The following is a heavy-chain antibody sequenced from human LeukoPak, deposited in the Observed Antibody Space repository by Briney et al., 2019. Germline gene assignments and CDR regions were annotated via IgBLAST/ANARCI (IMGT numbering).Heavy chain of an antibody. CDR3: AKVRVEMASLYYFDY. V-gene: IGHV3-30*18. D-gene: IGHD5-24*01. Sequence: GGSLRLSCAASGFTFSSYGMHWVRQAPGKGLEWVAVISYDGSNKYYEDSVKGRFTISRGNSKNTLYLQMNSLRAEDTAEYYCAKVRVEMASLYYFDYWGQGTLVTVSS. CDR1: GFTFSSYG. J-gene: IGHJ4*02. CDR2: ISYDGSNK.